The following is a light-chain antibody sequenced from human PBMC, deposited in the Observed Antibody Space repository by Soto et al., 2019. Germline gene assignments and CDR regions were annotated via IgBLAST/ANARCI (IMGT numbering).Light chain of an antibody. CDR2: GNN. CDR1: SANIGAAYN. Sequence: QSVLTQPPSVSGAPGQRVTISCTGSSANIGAAYNVDWYQQLPGTAPKLLIYGNNNRPSGVPARFSGSKSGTSASLAISGLQAADEADYYCSLYTSENTYVFGTGTKVTVL. CDR3: SLYTSENTYV. V-gene: IGLV1-40*01. J-gene: IGLJ1*01.